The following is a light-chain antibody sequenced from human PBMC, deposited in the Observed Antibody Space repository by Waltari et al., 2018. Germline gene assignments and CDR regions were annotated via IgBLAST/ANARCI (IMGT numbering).Light chain of an antibody. CDR1: RHIGGS. CDR3: QQYNDWPPYT. V-gene: IGKV3-15*01. Sequence: MTQSPDPLSMSAGESVTLSCRASRHIGGSLAWYQQKAGQAPRLLFYHASTRATGVADRFSAAGSGTDFTLTISSLRSEDSAVYYCQQYNDWPPYTFGQGTKLE. J-gene: IGKJ2*01. CDR2: HAS.